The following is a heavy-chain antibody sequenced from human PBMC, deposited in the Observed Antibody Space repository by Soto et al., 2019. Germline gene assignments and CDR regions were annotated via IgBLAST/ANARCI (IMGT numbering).Heavy chain of an antibody. CDR2: ISSDGDIT. CDR1: GFTFSEYS. D-gene: IGHD3-9*01. Sequence: GGSLRLSCSASGFTFSEYSMHWVRQAPGKGLQYVSTISSDGDITYYADSVKGRFTISRDNSKDTLYLQMNSLRPEDTAVYYCVKGSTFYDILTGYYSTNFFDPWGQGTLVTVSS. J-gene: IGHJ5*02. V-gene: IGHV3-64D*06. CDR3: VKGSTFYDILTGYYSTNFFDP.